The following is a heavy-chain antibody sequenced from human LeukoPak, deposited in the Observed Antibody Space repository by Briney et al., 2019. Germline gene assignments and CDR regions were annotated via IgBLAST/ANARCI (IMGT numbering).Heavy chain of an antibody. CDR2: INPHSGGT. V-gene: IGHV1-2*06. CDR1: TYTFTAYY. D-gene: IGHD4-23*01. CDR3: ARISTGYGGNYYFDY. Sequence: ASVKVSCKASTYTFTAYYIHWVRQAPGQGLEWMGRINPHSGGTNYAQKFQGRVTMTRDTSISTAYMEVSRLRSDDTAVYYCARISTGYGGNYYFDYWGQGTLVTVSS. J-gene: IGHJ4*02.